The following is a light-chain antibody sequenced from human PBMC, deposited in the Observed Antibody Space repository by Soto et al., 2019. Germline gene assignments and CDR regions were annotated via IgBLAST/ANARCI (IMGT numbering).Light chain of an antibody. CDR2: ATS. V-gene: IGKV3-20*01. CDR3: QQCGSSST. CDR1: QSVDSTY. Sequence: EISLTQSPGTLSLSPWERASLSCRASQSVDSTYLAWYQQKPDQSPRLLIYATSTRAAGIPDRFSGSGSGTDFTLTISRLEPEDFAVYYCQQCGSSSTFGQGTRLEIK. J-gene: IGKJ5*01.